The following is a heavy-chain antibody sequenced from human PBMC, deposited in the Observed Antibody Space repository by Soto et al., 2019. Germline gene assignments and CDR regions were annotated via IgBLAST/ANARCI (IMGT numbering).Heavy chain of an antibody. D-gene: IGHD3-22*01. CDR1: GFSFGDYA. Sequence: EVQLVESGGDLVKPGRSLRLSCRTSGFSFGDYAMTWYRQAPGKGLEWIGFIRSATYGETIQYAASVEGRFSISRDDSKSIAYLEMNSLKIEDTAVYYCSSYHDSSGYDYHYYGVELWGQGTTVTVSS. V-gene: IGHV3-49*05. J-gene: IGHJ6*02. CDR2: IRSATYGETI. CDR3: SSYHDSSGYDYHYYGVEL.